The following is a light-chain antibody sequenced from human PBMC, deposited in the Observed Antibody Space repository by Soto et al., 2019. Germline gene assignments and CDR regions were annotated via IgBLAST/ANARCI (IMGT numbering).Light chain of an antibody. Sequence: QSALTQPASVSGSPGQSITISCTGTSSDVGGYNYVSWYQQHPGKAPKLMIYEVSNRPSGVSNRFSGSKSGNTASLTISGLQAENEADYYCSSYTTSHTYVFATGTKLTVL. CDR2: EVS. J-gene: IGLJ1*01. V-gene: IGLV2-14*01. CDR1: SSDVGGYNY. CDR3: SSYTTSHTYV.